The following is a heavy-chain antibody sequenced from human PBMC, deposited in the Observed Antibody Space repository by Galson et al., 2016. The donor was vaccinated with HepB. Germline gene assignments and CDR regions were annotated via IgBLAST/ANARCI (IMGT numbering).Heavy chain of an antibody. D-gene: IGHD3-10*01. V-gene: IGHV3-74*01. Sequence: SLRLSCAASGFAFSSHWMHWVRQDLGKGLVWVSRINSDGTISNYADSVKGRFTISRDNAKNTLYLQMNSLRAEDTAVYFCVRDHSGVPTTAYNWFDPWGRVTLVTVSS. J-gene: IGHJ5*02. CDR2: INSDGTIS. CDR1: GFAFSSHW. CDR3: VRDHSGVPTTAYNWFDP.